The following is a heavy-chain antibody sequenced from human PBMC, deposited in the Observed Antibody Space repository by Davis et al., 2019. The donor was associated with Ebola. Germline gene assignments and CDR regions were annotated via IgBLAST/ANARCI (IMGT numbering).Heavy chain of an antibody. V-gene: IGHV5-51*01. J-gene: IGHJ4*02. CDR3: ARQTSGGWYFDY. Sequence: WESLKISCQGSGYSFTSYWLGWVRQLPGKGLECMGIIYPADSDTRYSPSFQGQVTISADKSISTAYLQWSSLKASDTAMYYCARQTSGGWYFDYWGQGTLVTVSS. CDR1: GYSFTSYW. D-gene: IGHD1-26*01. CDR2: IYPADSDT.